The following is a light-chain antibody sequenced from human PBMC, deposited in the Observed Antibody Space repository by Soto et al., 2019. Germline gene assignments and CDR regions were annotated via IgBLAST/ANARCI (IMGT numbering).Light chain of an antibody. CDR3: QQYGSSGK. CDR2: GES. J-gene: IGKJ1*01. V-gene: IGKV3-20*01. CDR1: QNVSSD. Sequence: EIVMPDAPRTRYESRGERATLSCRASQNVSSDLAWYEQKPGQAPTLLIYGESNRATGITDRFSGSGSGTHFPHTICIFDPEDFAVQHSQQYGSSGKFRQGTQVEI.